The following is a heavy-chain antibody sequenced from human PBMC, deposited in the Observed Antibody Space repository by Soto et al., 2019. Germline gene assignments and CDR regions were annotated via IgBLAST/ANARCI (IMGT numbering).Heavy chain of an antibody. CDR2: ISAYNGNT. CDR3: ARAAGHDYGDYRELNYYYYMDV. V-gene: IGHV1-18*01. J-gene: IGHJ6*03. Sequence: ASVKVSCKASGYTFTSYGISWVRQAPGQGLEWMGWISAYNGNTNYAQKLQGRVTMTTDTSTSTAYMELRSLRSDDTAVYYCARAAGHDYGDYRELNYYYYMDVWGKGTTVTVSS. CDR1: GYTFTSYG. D-gene: IGHD4-17*01.